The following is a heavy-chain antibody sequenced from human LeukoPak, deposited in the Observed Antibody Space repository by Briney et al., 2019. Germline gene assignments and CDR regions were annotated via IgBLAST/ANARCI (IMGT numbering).Heavy chain of an antibody. CDR3: ARGDPITGTWSTGRSSDAFDI. D-gene: IGHD1-7*01. CDR2: INHSGST. V-gene: IGHV4-34*01. CDR1: GGSFSGYY. Sequence: PSETLSLTCAVYGGSFSGYYWRWIRQPPGKGLEWIGEINHSGSTNYNPSLKSRVTISVDTSKNQFSLKLSSVTAADTAVYYCARGDPITGTWSTGRSSDAFDIWGQGTMVTVSS. J-gene: IGHJ3*02.